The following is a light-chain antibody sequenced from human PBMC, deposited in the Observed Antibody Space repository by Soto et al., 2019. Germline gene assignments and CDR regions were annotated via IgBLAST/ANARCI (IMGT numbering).Light chain of an antibody. CDR2: AAS. CDR1: QTISNY. CDR3: HQTYTSLWT. V-gene: IGKV1-39*01. J-gene: IGKJ1*01. Sequence: DIQMTQSPSSLSASVGDRVTITCRASQTISNYLNWYQQKPGKAPKLLIYAASSLQGGVPSRFSGSGSGTYFTLTIGSLQPEDIATYFCHQTYTSLWTFGQGSKVEI.